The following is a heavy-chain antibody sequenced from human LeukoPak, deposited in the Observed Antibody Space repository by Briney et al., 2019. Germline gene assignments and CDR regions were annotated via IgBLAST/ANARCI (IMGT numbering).Heavy chain of an antibody. Sequence: GGSLRLSCAASGFTFSSYSMNWVRQAPGKGLEWVSSISSSSIYIYYADSVKGRFTISRDNAKNSLYLQMNSLRAEDTAVYYCARDPCVRVYSYGSLSYYGMDVWGQGTTVNVSS. D-gene: IGHD5-18*01. CDR1: GFTFSSYS. CDR2: ISSSSIYI. V-gene: IGHV3-21*01. J-gene: IGHJ6*02. CDR3: ARDPCVRVYSYGSLSYYGMDV.